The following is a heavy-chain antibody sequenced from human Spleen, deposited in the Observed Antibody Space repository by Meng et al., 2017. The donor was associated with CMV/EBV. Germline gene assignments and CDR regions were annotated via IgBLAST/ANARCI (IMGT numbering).Heavy chain of an antibody. Sequence: GESLKISCEASRFTFNSYDMHWVRQGTGRGLEWASGIGTAGDTYYRGSVKGQFPISRENAKNSSCVQMNSLRAGDTAVYYCAKYSAVGERLYYFDYWGQGTLVTVSS. D-gene: IGHD2-21*01. CDR3: AKYSAVGERLYYFDY. CDR2: IGTAGDT. V-gene: IGHV3-13*01. CDR1: RFTFNSYD. J-gene: IGHJ4*02.